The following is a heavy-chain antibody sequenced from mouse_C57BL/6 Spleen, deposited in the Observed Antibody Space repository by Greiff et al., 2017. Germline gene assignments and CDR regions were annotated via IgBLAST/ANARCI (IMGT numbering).Heavy chain of an antibody. D-gene: IGHD1-1*01. CDR2: IYPGDGDT. Sequence: VQLQESGPELVKPGASVKISCKASGYAFSSSWMNWVKQRPGKGLEWIGRIYPGDGDTNYNGKFKGKATLTADKSSSTAYMQLSSLTSEDSAVYFCAIYYYGSSYALYWYFDVWGTGTTVTVSS. V-gene: IGHV1-82*01. J-gene: IGHJ1*03. CDR3: AIYYYGSSYALYWYFDV. CDR1: GYAFSSSW.